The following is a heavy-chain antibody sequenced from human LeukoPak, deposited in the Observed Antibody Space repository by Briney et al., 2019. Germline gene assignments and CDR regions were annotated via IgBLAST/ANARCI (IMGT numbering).Heavy chain of an antibody. CDR1: GFTVSSNY. CDR2: IYSGGST. V-gene: IGHV3-66*02. D-gene: IGHD3-22*01. Sequence: GGSLRLSCAASGFTVSSNYMSWVRQAPGKGLEWVSVIYSGGSTYYADSVKGRFTISRDNSKNTLYLQMNSLRAEDTAVYYCAREGNSGYYDSSGYRANPVYYYYYMDVWGKGTTVTVSS. J-gene: IGHJ6*03. CDR3: AREGNSGYYDSSGYRANPVYYYYYMDV.